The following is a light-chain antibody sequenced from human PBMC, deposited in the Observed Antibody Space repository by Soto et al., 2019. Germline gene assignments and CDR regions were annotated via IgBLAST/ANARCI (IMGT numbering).Light chain of an antibody. CDR2: EAS. V-gene: IGLV2-8*01. CDR3: SSYGGSNTVV. Sequence: QSALTQPPSASGSPGQSVTISCTGSSSDVGGYNYVSWYQQHPGKAPNPMIYEASKRPSGVPDRLSGSKSGNTASLTVSGLQAEDEADYYCSSYGGSNTVVFGGGTKLTVL. CDR1: SSDVGGYNY. J-gene: IGLJ2*01.